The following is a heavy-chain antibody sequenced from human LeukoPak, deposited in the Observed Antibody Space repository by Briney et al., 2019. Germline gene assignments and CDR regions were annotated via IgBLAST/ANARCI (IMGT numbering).Heavy chain of an antibody. Sequence: SETLSLTCTVSGGSISSYYWSWIRQPPGKGLEWIGYIYYSGSTNYTPSLKSRVTISVDTSKNQFSLKLSSVTAADTAVYYCAREPALSGSYSDYWGQGTLVTVSS. V-gene: IGHV4-59*12. D-gene: IGHD3-10*01. CDR1: GGSISSYY. CDR2: IYYSGST. CDR3: AREPALSGSYSDY. J-gene: IGHJ4*02.